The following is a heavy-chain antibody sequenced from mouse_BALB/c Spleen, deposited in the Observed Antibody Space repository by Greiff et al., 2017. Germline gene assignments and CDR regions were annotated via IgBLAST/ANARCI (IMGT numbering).Heavy chain of an antibody. CDR1: GFTFSSYA. V-gene: IGHV5-9-4*01. D-gene: IGHD4-1*01. Sequence: EVQGVESGGGLVKPGGSLKLSCAASGFTFSSYAMSWVRQSPEKRLEWVAEISSGGSYTYYPDTVTGRFTISRDNAKNTLYLEMSSLRSEDTAMYYCARDNEVWDWYFDVWGAGTTVTVSS. CDR2: ISSGGSYT. J-gene: IGHJ1*01. CDR3: ARDNEVWDWYFDV.